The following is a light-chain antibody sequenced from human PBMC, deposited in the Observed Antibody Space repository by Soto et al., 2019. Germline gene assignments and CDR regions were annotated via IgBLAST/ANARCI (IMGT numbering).Light chain of an antibody. CDR3: QHYNSCPRT. Sequence: IVMTQSPATLSVSPLEVVTLGVMANQGIGDTLAWYQHKPGQTPRLLIYDTSSRASGVPARFSGSRSGPEFTLTISSLQSEDFAIYYCQHYNSCPRTFGRGTKVDIK. V-gene: IGKV3D-15*01. J-gene: IGKJ4*01. CDR1: QGIGDT. CDR2: DTS.